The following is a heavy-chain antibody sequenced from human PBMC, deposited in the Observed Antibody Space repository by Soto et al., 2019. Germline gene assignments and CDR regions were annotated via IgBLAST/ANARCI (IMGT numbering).Heavy chain of an antibody. CDR3: ARDGPMTTVVLGHFEY. Sequence: GGSLRLSCEASGFTFSSYALHWVRQAPGKGLEWVAGISYDGSNKYYAASVKGRFTISRDNSKNMLYLQMNSLRAEDTAVYYCARDGPMTTVVLGHFEYWGQGTLATVSS. D-gene: IGHD4-17*01. V-gene: IGHV3-30-3*01. CDR2: ISYDGSNK. J-gene: IGHJ4*02. CDR1: GFTFSSYA.